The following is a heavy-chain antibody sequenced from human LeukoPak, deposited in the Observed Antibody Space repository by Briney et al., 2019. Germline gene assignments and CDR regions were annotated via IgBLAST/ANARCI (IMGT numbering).Heavy chain of an antibody. V-gene: IGHV4-4*07. J-gene: IGHJ4*02. D-gene: IGHD7-27*01. CDR3: ARGANWGSPDY. CDR2: IYYSGTT. Sequence: SETLSLTCTVSGGSISSYYWSWIRQPAGKGLEWIGRIYYSGTTSYNPSLKSRVTISLDTSKNQFSLKLSSVTAADTAVYYCARGANWGSPDYWGQGTLVTVSS. CDR1: GGSISSYY.